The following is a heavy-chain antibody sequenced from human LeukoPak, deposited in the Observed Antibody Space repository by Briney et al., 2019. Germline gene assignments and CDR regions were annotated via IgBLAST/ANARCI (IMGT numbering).Heavy chain of an antibody. CDR3: AKDHIVVVVAATEDWFDP. CDR1: GFTVSSNY. Sequence: GGSLRLSCAASGFTVSSNYMSWVRQAPGKGLEWVSVISGSGGSTYYADSVKGRFTISRDNSKNTLYLQMNSLRAEDTAVYYCAKDHIVVVVAATEDWFDPWGQGTLVTVSS. J-gene: IGHJ5*02. CDR2: ISGSGGST. V-gene: IGHV3-23*01. D-gene: IGHD2-15*01.